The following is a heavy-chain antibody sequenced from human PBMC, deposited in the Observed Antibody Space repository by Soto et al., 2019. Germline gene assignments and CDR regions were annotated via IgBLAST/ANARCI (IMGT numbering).Heavy chain of an antibody. J-gene: IGHJ4*02. Sequence: SETLSLTCDVSGASITTYYWSWIGQAPGKGLEWIGNVYHSGSTDYNSSLKSRVTISVDTSKNQFSLNMNSVTAADTAVYYCARRLFGSGWTLDSWGQGALVTVSS. D-gene: IGHD6-19*01. CDR3: ARRLFGSGWTLDS. CDR2: VYHSGST. CDR1: GASITTYY. V-gene: IGHV4-59*01.